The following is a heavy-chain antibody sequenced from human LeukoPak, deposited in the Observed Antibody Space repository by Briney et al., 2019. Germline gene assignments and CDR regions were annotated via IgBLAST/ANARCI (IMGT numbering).Heavy chain of an antibody. J-gene: IGHJ4*02. CDR2: ISSSSSYI. CDR3: ASARVGVMVRGLYYFDY. Sequence: GGSLRLSCAPSGFTFSTYNMNWVRQAPGKGLEWVSSISSSSSYIYYADSVKGRFTVSRDNAKNSLYLQMNSLRVEDTALYYCASARVGVMVRGLYYFDYWGQGTLVTVSS. V-gene: IGHV3-21*01. D-gene: IGHD3-10*01. CDR1: GFTFSTYN.